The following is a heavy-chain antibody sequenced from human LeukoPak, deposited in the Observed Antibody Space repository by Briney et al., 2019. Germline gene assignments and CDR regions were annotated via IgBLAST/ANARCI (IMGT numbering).Heavy chain of an antibody. J-gene: IGHJ4*02. Sequence: SETLSLTCTVSGGSISSYYWTWIRQPAGKGLEWIGRIHTSGSTNHNPSLKSRVTISVDTSRNQFSLKLSSVTAADTAVYYCAREYGDYAIGYWGQGTLVTVSS. CDR2: IHTSGST. D-gene: IGHD4-17*01. V-gene: IGHV4-4*07. CDR3: AREYGDYAIGY. CDR1: GGSISSYY.